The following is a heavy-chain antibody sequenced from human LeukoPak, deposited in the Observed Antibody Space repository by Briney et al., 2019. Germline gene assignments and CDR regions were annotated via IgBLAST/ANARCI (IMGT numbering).Heavy chain of an antibody. Sequence: PSETLSLTCTVSGGSISSGGYYWSWIRQHPGKGLEWIGYIYYSGSTYYNPSLKSRVTISVDTSKNQFSLKLSSVTAADTAVYCCARGVDRGRIAAAGNNWFDPWGQGTLVTVSS. CDR2: IYYSGST. CDR1: GGSISSGGYY. J-gene: IGHJ5*02. V-gene: IGHV4-31*03. D-gene: IGHD6-13*01. CDR3: ARGVDRGRIAAAGNNWFDP.